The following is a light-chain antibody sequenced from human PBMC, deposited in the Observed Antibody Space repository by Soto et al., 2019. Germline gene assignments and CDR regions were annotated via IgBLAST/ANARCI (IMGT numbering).Light chain of an antibody. J-gene: IGKJ2*01. V-gene: IGKV3-15*01. CDR3: QQYDNWPQYT. Sequence: EIVMTQSLATLSVPPGERATLFCRASRNIGGKLAWFQQKPGQAPTLLMYAVSTRAAGVPPRFSGSGSGTEFTLTISSLQSEDFAVYYCQQYDNWPQYTFGQGTKLEIK. CDR2: AVS. CDR1: RNIGGK.